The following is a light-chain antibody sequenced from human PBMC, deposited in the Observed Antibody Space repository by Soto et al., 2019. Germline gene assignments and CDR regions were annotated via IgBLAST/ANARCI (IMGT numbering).Light chain of an antibody. Sequence: EIVLTQSPATLSLSPGERATLSCRASQSVTSSYLAWYQQKPGQAPSLLIFGASSRATGIPDRFSGSGSGTDFTLTINRLEPEDFAVYYCQQYGRSLTFGGGTKVEIK. CDR3: QQYGRSLT. CDR1: QSVTSSY. V-gene: IGKV3-20*01. J-gene: IGKJ4*01. CDR2: GAS.